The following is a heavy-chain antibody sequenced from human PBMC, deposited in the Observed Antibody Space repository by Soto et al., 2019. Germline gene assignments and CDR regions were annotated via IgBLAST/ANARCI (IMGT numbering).Heavy chain of an antibody. CDR1: GFTFSSYE. Sequence: AGGSLRLSCTASGFTFSSYEMSWVRQAPGKGLEWVSYISSSGSTIYYADSVKGRFTISRDNAKNSLYLQMNSLRAEDTAVYYCAAFWSGSLYGMDVWGQGTTVTVSS. J-gene: IGHJ6*02. CDR2: ISSSGSTI. V-gene: IGHV3-48*03. D-gene: IGHD3-3*01. CDR3: AAFWSGSLYGMDV.